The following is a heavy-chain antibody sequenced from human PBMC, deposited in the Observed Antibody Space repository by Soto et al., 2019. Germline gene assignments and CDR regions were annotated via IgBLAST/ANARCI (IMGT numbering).Heavy chain of an antibody. D-gene: IGHD2-15*01. V-gene: IGHV4-39*07. CDR2: IYYSGST. CDR3: ARGTSQYCSGGSCSIRSGYYYYYMDV. J-gene: IGHJ6*03. Sequence: PSETLSLTCTVSGGSISSSSYYWGWIRQPPGKGLEWIGSIYYSGSTYYNPSLKSRVTISVDTSKNQFSLKLSSVTAADTAVYYCARGTSQYCSGGSCSIRSGYYYYYMDVWGKGTTVTVSS. CDR1: GGSISSSSYY.